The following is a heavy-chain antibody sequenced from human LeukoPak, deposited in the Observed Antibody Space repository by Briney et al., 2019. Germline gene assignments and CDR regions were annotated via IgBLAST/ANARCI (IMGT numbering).Heavy chain of an antibody. CDR3: AKLMWELRDPIDY. J-gene: IGHJ4*02. D-gene: IGHD1-26*01. V-gene: IGHV3-53*01. Sequence: PGGSLRLSCAASGVTVSSNYMSWVRQAPGKGLEWVSVIYSGGSTYYADSVKGRFTITRDNSKNPLYLQMNSLRAEDTAVYYCAKLMWELRDPIDYWGQGTLVTVSS. CDR1: GVTVSSNY. CDR2: IYSGGST.